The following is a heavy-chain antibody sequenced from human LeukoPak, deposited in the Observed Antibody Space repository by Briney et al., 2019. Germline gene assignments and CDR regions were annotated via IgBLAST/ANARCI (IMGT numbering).Heavy chain of an antibody. V-gene: IGHV3-21*01. Sequence: GGSLRLSCAASGFTFSSYEMNWVRQAPGKGLEWVSFISTSSSYIYYADSVKGRFTISRDNAKNSLYLQMNSLRAEDTAVYYCARDHGDYEEVYNYYYYYIDVWGKGTTVTVS. D-gene: IGHD4-17*01. CDR3: ARDHGDYEEVYNYYYYYIDV. CDR1: GFTFSSYE. CDR2: ISTSSSYI. J-gene: IGHJ6*03.